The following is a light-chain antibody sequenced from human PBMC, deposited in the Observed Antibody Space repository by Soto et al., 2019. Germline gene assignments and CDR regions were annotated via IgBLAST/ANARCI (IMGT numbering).Light chain of an antibody. CDR2: DAS. V-gene: IGKV3-20*01. CDR3: QQYGSSPWT. CDR1: QSVSSY. J-gene: IGKJ1*01. Sequence: EIVLTQSPGTLSLSPGERATLSCRASQSVSSYLAWYQQKPGQAPRLLIYDASNRATGIPARFSGSGSGTDFTLTISRLEPEDFAVYYCQQYGSSPWTFGQGTKVDTK.